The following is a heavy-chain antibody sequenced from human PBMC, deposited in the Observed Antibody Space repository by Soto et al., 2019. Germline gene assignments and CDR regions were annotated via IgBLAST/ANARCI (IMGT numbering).Heavy chain of an antibody. CDR2: IIPILGIA. D-gene: IGHD3-16*02. CDR1: GGTFSSYT. Sequence: QVQLVQSGAAVKKPGSSVKVSCKASGGTFSSYTISWVRQAPGQGLEWMGRIIPILGIANYAQKFQGRVTITADKSTSTAYMELSSLRSEDTAVYYCAGTFGGVIAPFDYWGQGTLVTVSS. V-gene: IGHV1-69*02. J-gene: IGHJ4*02. CDR3: AGTFGGVIAPFDY.